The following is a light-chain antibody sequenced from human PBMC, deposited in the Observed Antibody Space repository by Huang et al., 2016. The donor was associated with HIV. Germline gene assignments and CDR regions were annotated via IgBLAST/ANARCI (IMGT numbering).Light chain of an antibody. J-gene: IGKJ1*01. CDR2: AAS. V-gene: IGKV1-39*01. CDR3: QQSFDDPPT. Sequence: DIQLTQSPSSLSASVGDRITITCRSSQRLNSFLTWYQQKPVKPPKLLISAASELEKGVPSRFSGSGALTDFTLASSNLQPDDFATYFCQQSFDDPPTFGQGTKV. CDR1: QRLNSF.